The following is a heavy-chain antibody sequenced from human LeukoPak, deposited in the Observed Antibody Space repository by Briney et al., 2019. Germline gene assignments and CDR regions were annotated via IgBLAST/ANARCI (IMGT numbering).Heavy chain of an antibody. CDR3: ARDLPIRWASAGYFDY. D-gene: IGHD5-12*01. CDR2: IYYSGST. J-gene: IGHJ4*02. CDR1: GGSISSSSYY. V-gene: IGHV4-39*07. Sequence: PSETLSLTCTVSGGSISSSSYYWGWIRQPPGKGLEWIGSIYYSGSTYYNPSLKSRVTISVDTSKNQFSLKLSSVTAADTAVYYCARDLPIRWASAGYFDYWGQGTLVTVSS.